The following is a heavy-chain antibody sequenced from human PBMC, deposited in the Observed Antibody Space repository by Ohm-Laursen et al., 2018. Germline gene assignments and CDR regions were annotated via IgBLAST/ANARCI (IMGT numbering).Heavy chain of an antibody. J-gene: IGHJ4*02. CDR3: ARDPPETYFDY. CDR2: IIPILGIA. Sequence: SSVKVSCKASGGTFSSYAISWVRQAPGQGLEWMGRIIPILGIANYAQKFQGRVTITADKSTSTAYMELSSLRSEDTAVYYCARDPPETYFDYWGQGTLVTVSS. V-gene: IGHV1-69*04. CDR1: GGTFSSYA. D-gene: IGHD5-24*01.